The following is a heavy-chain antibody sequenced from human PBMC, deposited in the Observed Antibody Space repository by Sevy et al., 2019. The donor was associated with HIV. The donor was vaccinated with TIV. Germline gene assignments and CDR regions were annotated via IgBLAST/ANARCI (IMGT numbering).Heavy chain of an antibody. D-gene: IGHD2-15*01. J-gene: IGHJ1*01. V-gene: IGHV1-18*04. CDR1: GYTFTSYG. CDR2: ISAYKGNT. Sequence: ASVKVSCKASGYTFTSYGISWVRQAPGQGLEWMGWISAYKGNTNYAQKLQGRVTMTTDTSKSTAYMELRSLRSDDTAVYYCARGPGVVVAATYPAEYFQHWGQGTLVTVSS. CDR3: ARGPGVVVAATYPAEYFQH.